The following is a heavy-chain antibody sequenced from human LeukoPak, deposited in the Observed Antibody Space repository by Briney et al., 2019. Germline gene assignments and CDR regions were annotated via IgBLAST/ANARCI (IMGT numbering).Heavy chain of an antibody. CDR2: TQNDGSNK. CDR3: ARDDLLIGYNLDY. D-gene: IGHD3-9*01. CDR1: GFSFSGYG. Sequence: GGSLRLSCAASGFSFSGYGMHWVRQAPGKGLEWVTFTQNDGSNKYYTDSVKGRFTISRDNSKNTLCLQMNSLRAEDTALYYCARDDLLIGYNLDYWGQGTLVTVSS. J-gene: IGHJ4*02. V-gene: IGHV3-30*19.